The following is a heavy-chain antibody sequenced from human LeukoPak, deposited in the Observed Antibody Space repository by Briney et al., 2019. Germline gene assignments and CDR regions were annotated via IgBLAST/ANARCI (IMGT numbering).Heavy chain of an antibody. CDR1: GGSISSYY. CDR3: ARNYGDYATGYYYYMDV. J-gene: IGHJ6*03. V-gene: IGHV4-4*07. CDR2: IYTSGST. Sequence: SETLSLTCTVSGGSISSYYWSWIRQPARKGLEWIGRIYTSGSTNYNPSLKSRVTMSVDTSKNQFSLKLSSVTAADTAVYYCARNYGDYATGYYYYMDVWGKGTTVTVSS. D-gene: IGHD4-17*01.